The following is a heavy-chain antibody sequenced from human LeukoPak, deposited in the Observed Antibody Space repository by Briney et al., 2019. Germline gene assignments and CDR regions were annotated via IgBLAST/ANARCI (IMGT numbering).Heavy chain of an antibody. J-gene: IGHJ4*02. V-gene: IGHV4-34*01. Sequence: SETLSLTCAVYRGSFSGYYWSWIRQPPGKGLEWIGEINHSGGTNYNPSLKSRVTISVDTSKNQFSLKLNSVTAADTAVYSCARYRGYHDYWGQGTLVTVSS. CDR2: INHSGGT. CDR1: RGSFSGYY. D-gene: IGHD3-22*01. CDR3: ARYRGYHDY.